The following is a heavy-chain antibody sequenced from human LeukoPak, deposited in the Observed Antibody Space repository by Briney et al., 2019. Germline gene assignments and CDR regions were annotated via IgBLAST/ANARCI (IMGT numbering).Heavy chain of an antibody. CDR2: IRSKAYGGTT. CDR1: GFTFGDYA. CDR3: TRDPGRWAADYGMDV. D-gene: IGHD6-13*01. Sequence: GGSLRLSCTASGFTFGDYAMSWVRPAPGKGLEWVGFIRSKAYGGTTEYAASVKGRFTISRDDSKSIAYLQMNSLKTEDTAVYYCTRDPGRWAADYGMDVWGQGTTVTVSS. J-gene: IGHJ6*02. V-gene: IGHV3-49*04.